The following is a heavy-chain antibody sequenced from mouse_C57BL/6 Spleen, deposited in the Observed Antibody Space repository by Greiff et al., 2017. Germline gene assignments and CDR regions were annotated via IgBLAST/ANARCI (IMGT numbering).Heavy chain of an antibody. Sequence: EVKLVESEGGLVQPGSSMKLSCTASGFTFSDYYMAWVRQVPEKGLEWVANINYDGSSTYYLDSLKSRFIISRDNAKNILYLQMSSLKSEDTATYYCASGGYDGYLYFDYWGQGTTLTVSS. CDR3: ASGGYDGYLYFDY. V-gene: IGHV5-16*01. D-gene: IGHD2-3*01. CDR1: GFTFSDYY. J-gene: IGHJ2*01. CDR2: INYDGSST.